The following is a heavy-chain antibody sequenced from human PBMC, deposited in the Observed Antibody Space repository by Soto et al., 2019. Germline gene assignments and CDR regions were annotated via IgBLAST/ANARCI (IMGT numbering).Heavy chain of an antibody. CDR2: ILPIFGTA. V-gene: IGHV1-69*01. Sequence: QVQLVQSGAEVKKPGSSVKVSCKAAGGTFSSYAISWVLQAPGQGLECLGGILPIFGTANYAQPFQGRVTITADESTRIRYMEEAPLVSEATAVSSCTGRVTSSARADDRSQGTLVTVSS. CDR1: GGTFSSYA. CDR3: TGRVTSSARADD. D-gene: IGHD2-2*01. J-gene: IGHJ4*02.